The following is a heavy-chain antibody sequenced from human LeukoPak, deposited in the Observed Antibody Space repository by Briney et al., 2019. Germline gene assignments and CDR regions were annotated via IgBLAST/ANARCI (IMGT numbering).Heavy chain of an antibody. V-gene: IGHV1-18*01. CDR2: ISAYNGNT. J-gene: IGHJ4*02. CDR1: GYTFTSYG. Sequence: ASVKVSCKASGYTFTSYGISWVRQAPRQGLEWMGWISAYNGNTNYAQKLQGRVTMTTDTSTSTAYMELRSLRSDDTAVYYCARAWGYGSGSYYTGGFDYWGQGTLVTVSS. CDR3: ARAWGYGSGSYYTGGFDY. D-gene: IGHD3-10*01.